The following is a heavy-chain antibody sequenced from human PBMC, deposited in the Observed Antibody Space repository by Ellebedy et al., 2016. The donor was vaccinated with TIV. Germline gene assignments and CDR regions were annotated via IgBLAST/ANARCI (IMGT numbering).Heavy chain of an antibody. CDR2: IYPGDSDT. V-gene: IGHV5-51*01. CDR3: ARRPSYEDDAFDI. CDR1: GYSFTSYW. J-gene: IGHJ3*02. D-gene: IGHD5-12*01. Sequence: GESLKISCTGSGYSFTSYWIGWVRQMPGKGLEWMGIIYPGDSDTRYSPSFQGQVTISDDKSISTAYLQWNSLKASDTAMYYCARRPSYEDDAFDIWGQGTMVTVSS.